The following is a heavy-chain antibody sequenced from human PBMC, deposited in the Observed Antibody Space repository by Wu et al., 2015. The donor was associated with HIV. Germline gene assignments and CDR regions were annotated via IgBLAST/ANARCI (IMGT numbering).Heavy chain of an antibody. CDR1: GYTFTNYD. J-gene: IGHJ4*02. CDR2: INPINGDT. Sequence: QVQLVQSGAEVKKPGASVKVSCKTSGYTFTNYDINWVRQATGQGLEWMGWINPINGDTGYAQKFQGRVTMTRNTSISTAYMYLSSLRSDDTAVYFXARLSSSYSHIDYWGQGTLVTVSS. D-gene: IGHD6-13*01. CDR3: ARLSSSYSHIDY. V-gene: IGHV1-8*01.